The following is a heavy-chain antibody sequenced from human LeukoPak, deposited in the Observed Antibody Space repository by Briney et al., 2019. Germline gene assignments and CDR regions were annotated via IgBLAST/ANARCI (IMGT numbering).Heavy chain of an antibody. D-gene: IGHD6-6*01. Sequence: SETLSLTCAVYGGSFSGYYWNWICQPPGKGLEWIGEINHSGSTNYNPSLKSRVTISVDTSKNQFSLKLSSVTAADTAVFYCARSRSIAARLFDYWGQGTLVTVSS. CDR2: INHSGST. V-gene: IGHV4-34*01. J-gene: IGHJ4*02. CDR1: GGSFSGYY. CDR3: ARSRSIAARLFDY.